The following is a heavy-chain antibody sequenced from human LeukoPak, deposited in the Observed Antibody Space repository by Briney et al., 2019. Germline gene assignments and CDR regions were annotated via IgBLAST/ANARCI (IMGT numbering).Heavy chain of an antibody. V-gene: IGHV1-46*01. J-gene: IGHJ4*02. CDR1: GYTFTSYY. CDR3: ATAPRKIHELPFDY. D-gene: IGHD4-23*01. CDR2: INPSGGST. Sequence: ASAKVSCKASGYTFTSYYMHWVRQAPGQGLEWMGIINPSGGSTSYAQKFQGRVTMTRGTSTSTVYMELSSLRSEDTAVYYCATAPRKIHELPFDYWGQGTLVTVSS.